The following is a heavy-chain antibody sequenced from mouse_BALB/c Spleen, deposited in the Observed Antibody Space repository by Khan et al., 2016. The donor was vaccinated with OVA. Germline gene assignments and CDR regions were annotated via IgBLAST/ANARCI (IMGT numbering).Heavy chain of an antibody. CDR2: IYPGSGTT. CDR3: AKNYASWFAY. V-gene: IGHV1-77*01. J-gene: IGHJ3*01. CDR1: GYTFTDYV. Sequence: QVQLQQSGPELVKPGASVKMSCKASGYTFTDYVINWVKQRTGQGLEWIGEIYPGSGTTYYNEKFKGKATLTADKSSNTAYMQLSSLTSEDSAVYFCAKNYASWFAYWGQGTLGTVSA.